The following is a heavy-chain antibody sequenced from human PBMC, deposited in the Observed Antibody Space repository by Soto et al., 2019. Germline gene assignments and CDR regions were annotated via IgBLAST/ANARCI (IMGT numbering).Heavy chain of an antibody. J-gene: IGHJ5*01. CDR1: GYTFTSYG. CDR2: ISAYNGNA. D-gene: IGHD2-15*01. V-gene: IGHV1-18*01. CDR3: ARDGHCSGGSCYFGWFDS. Sequence: QVQLVQSGAEVKKPGASVKVSCKASGYTFTSYGISWVRQAPGQGLEWMGWISAYNGNANYAQKLQGRVTMTTDTSTSTAYMELRSLRADDTAVYYCARDGHCSGGSCYFGWFDSWVQGTLVTVSS.